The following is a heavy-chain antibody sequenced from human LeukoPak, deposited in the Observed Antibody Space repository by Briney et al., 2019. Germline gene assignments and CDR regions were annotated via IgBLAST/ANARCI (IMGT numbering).Heavy chain of an antibody. CDR1: GYTFTGYY. CDR2: INPNSDDT. V-gene: IGHV1-2*02. D-gene: IGHD1-26*01. CDR3: ARGLGWDSGTYLGA. Sequence: ASVKVSCKASGYTFTGYYMHWVRQAPRQGLEWMGWINPNSDDTNYAQKFQGRVSMTRDTSISTAYMDLSGLRSDDTALYYCARGLGWDSGTYLGAWGQGTLVTVSS. J-gene: IGHJ5*02.